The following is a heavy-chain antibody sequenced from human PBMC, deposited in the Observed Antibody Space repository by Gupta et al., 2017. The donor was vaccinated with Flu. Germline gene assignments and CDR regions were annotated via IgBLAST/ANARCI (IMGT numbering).Heavy chain of an antibody. V-gene: IGHV1-2*02. CDR2: INPNSGGT. CDR1: GYTFTGYY. J-gene: IGHJ6*02. CDR3: ARDLGSSLSWHYYYGMDV. D-gene: IGHD6-6*01. Sequence: QVQLVQSGAEVKKLGASVTVSCKASGYTFTGYYMHWVRQAPGQGLEWMGWINPNSGGTNYAQKFQGRVTMTRDTSISTAYMELSRLRSDDTAVYYCARDLGSSLSWHYYYGMDVWGQGTTVTVSS.